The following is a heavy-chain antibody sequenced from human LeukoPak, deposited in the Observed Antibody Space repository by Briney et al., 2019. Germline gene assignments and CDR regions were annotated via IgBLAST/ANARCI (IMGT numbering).Heavy chain of an antibody. Sequence: ASVKLSCKASGYTFTIYGISWVRQAPGQGLGWMGGISTNNGNTNYAPKLQVRVTMNTDTSTTTADMERRRLRLGDPPVYYCPGDGLGGSADIRVLVYATYWGQGTLVTVSS. CDR2: ISTNNGNT. D-gene: IGHD2-2*02. CDR3: PGDGLGGSADIRVLVYATY. V-gene: IGHV1-18*01. CDR1: GYTFTIYG. J-gene: IGHJ4*02.